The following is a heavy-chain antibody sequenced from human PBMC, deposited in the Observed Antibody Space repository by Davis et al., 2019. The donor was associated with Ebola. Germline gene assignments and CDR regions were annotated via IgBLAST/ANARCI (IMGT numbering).Heavy chain of an antibody. D-gene: IGHD4-11*01. Sequence: GESLKIPCAASGFLFSYDSMHRVRLAPGKGLEWVTYITKGSDAIHYAESVKSRSTVSRDNAKNSLFLQMNSLRDEDSAVYYCARDYIFAFDLWGQGTQVTVSS. V-gene: IGHV3-48*02. CDR2: ITKGSDAI. CDR1: GFLFSYDS. CDR3: ARDYIFAFDL. J-gene: IGHJ5*02.